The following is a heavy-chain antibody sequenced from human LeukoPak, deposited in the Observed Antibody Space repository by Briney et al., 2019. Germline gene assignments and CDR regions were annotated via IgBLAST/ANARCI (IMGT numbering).Heavy chain of an antibody. Sequence: GGSLRLSCAASGFTFSSYAMSWVRQAPGKGLEWVSAISGSGGSTYYADSVKGRFTISRYNSKNTLYLQMNSLRAEDTAVYYCAKDQGQWELVFDYWGQGTLVTVSS. J-gene: IGHJ4*02. CDR1: GFTFSSYA. CDR2: ISGSGGST. CDR3: AKDQGQWELVFDY. V-gene: IGHV3-23*01. D-gene: IGHD1-26*01.